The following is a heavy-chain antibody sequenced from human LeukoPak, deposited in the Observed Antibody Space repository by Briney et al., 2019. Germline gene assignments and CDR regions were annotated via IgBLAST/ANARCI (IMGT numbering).Heavy chain of an antibody. CDR3: ARDRAVATIGGVDY. CDR1: GYTFTGYY. J-gene: IGHJ4*02. D-gene: IGHD5-12*01. CDR2: INPNSGGT. V-gene: IGHV1-2*02. Sequence: ASVKVSCKASGYTFTGYYMHWVRLAPGQGLEWMGWINPNSGGTNYAQKFQGRVTMTRDTSISTAYMVLSRLRSDDTAVYYCARDRAVATIGGVDYWGQGTLVTVSS.